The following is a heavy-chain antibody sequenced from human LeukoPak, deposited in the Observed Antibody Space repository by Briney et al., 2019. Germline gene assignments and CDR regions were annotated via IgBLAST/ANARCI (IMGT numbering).Heavy chain of an antibody. CDR1: GYSFTSNY. Sequence: ASVKVSCKASGYSFTSNYIHWVRQAPGQGLEWMGMIYPRDGSTSYAQKFQGRITVTRDTSTSTVHMELSGLRSEDTAVYYCARDQEAFDYWGQGTLVTVSS. CDR2: IYPRDGST. CDR3: ARDQEAFDY. J-gene: IGHJ4*02. V-gene: IGHV1-46*01.